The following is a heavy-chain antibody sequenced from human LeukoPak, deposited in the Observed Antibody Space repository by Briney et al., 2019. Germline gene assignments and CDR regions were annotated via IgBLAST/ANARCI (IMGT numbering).Heavy chain of an antibody. D-gene: IGHD3-10*01. V-gene: IGHV1-69*01. Sequence: SSVTVSFKSSGGTFNIYAISWVRQAPGQGLEWMGGIIPIFGTANYAQKFQGRVTITADESTSTAYMELISLRSEDTAVYYCAARLTLGYYYGSGDYYYGMDVWGQGTTVTVSS. CDR2: IIPIFGTA. J-gene: IGHJ6*02. CDR1: GGTFNIYA. CDR3: AARLTLGYYYGSGDYYYGMDV.